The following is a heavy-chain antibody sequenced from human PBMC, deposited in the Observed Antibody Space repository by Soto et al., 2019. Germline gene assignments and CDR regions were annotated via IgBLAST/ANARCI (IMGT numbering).Heavy chain of an antibody. CDR3: ARPKTIGAAAGKGWFDP. D-gene: IGHD6-13*01. J-gene: IGHJ5*02. CDR1: DYSISSSNW. Sequence: SLTMSVTCGVSDYSISSSNWWRWIRKPPGKGLEWIGSIFYTGSTYYSPSLKGRLTISVDPSKNQFSLKLTYVTAADTAMYYCARPKTIGAAAGKGWFDPWGQGTLVTVSP. V-gene: IGHV4-39*01. CDR2: IFYTGST.